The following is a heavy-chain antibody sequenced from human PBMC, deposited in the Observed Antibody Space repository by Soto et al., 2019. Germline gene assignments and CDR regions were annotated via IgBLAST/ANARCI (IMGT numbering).Heavy chain of an antibody. CDR3: ARDSGYCSGGSCYPGGWFDP. D-gene: IGHD2-15*01. J-gene: IGHJ5*02. CDR2: IIPIFGTA. V-gene: IGHV1-69*01. Sequence: QVQLVQSGAEVKKPGSSVKVSCKASGGTFSSYAISWVRQAPGQGLEWMGGIIPIFGTANYAQKFQGRVTITADESTSTAYMELSRLRSEDTAVYYCARDSGYCSGGSCYPGGWFDPWGQGTLVTVSS. CDR1: GGTFSSYA.